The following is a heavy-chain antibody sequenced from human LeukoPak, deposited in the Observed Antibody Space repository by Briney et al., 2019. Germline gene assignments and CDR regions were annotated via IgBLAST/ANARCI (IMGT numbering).Heavy chain of an antibody. J-gene: IGHJ6*02. CDR3: ARQIGDYGDYVGSDYYYGMDV. CDR2: IYYSGST. Sequence: PSETLSLTCTVSGGSISSYYWSWIRQPPGKGLEWIGYIYYSGSTNYNPSLKSRVTISVDTSKNQFSLKLSSVTAADTAVYYCARQIGDYGDYVGSDYYYGMDVWGQGTTVTV. CDR1: GGSISSYY. V-gene: IGHV4-59*08. D-gene: IGHD4-17*01.